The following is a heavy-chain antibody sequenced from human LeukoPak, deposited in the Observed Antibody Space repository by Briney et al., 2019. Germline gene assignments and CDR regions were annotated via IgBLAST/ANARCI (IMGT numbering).Heavy chain of an antibody. J-gene: IGHJ4*02. CDR2: IYYSGST. CDR3: ARRGSPSGWYYYDSSGDCFDY. CDR1: GGSISSSSYY. D-gene: IGHD3-22*01. Sequence: PSETLSLTCTVSGGSISSSSYYWGWIRQPPGKGLEWIGRIYYSGSTYYNPSLKSRVTISVDTSKIQFSLKLSSVTAADTVVYYCARRGSPSGWYYYDSSGDCFDYWGQGTLVTVSS. V-gene: IGHV4-39*01.